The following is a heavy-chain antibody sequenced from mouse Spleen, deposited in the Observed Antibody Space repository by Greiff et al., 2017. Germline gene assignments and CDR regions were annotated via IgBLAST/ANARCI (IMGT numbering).Heavy chain of an antibody. Sequence: VQLQQSGPELVKPGASVKISCKASGYSFTGYYMNWVKQSPEKSLEWIGEINPSTGGTTYNQKFKAKATLTVDKSSSTAYMQLKSLTSEDSAVYYCARSYYSTPFDYFDYWGQGTTLTVSS. D-gene: IGHD2-5*01. J-gene: IGHJ2*01. CDR1: GYSFTGYY. CDR2: INPSTGGT. CDR3: ARSYYSTPFDYFDY. V-gene: IGHV1-42*01.